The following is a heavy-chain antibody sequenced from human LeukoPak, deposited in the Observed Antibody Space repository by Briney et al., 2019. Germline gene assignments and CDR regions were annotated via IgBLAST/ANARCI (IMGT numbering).Heavy chain of an antibody. CDR3: ARGEADSGSYADY. V-gene: IGHV1-69*04. CDR1: GGTFSSYA. Sequence: GASVKVSCKASGGTFSSYAVSWVRQAPGQGLEWMGRIIPILGIVNYAQKFQGRVTITADKSTSTAYMELSSLRSEDTAVYYCARGEADSGSYADYWGQGTPVTVSS. CDR2: IIPILGIV. D-gene: IGHD1-26*01. J-gene: IGHJ4*02.